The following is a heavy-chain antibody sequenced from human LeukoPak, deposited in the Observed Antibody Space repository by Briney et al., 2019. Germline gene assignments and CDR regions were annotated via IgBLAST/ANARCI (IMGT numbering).Heavy chain of an antibody. D-gene: IGHD3-10*01. V-gene: IGHV3-23*01. CDR3: GGGHQNSLEGY. CDR1: GFSITDWP. CDR2: IGVRT. J-gene: IGHJ4*02. Sequence: GSLRLSCAASGFSITDWPLSWVRQAPGEGLEWVSAIGVRTHYADSAKGRFTISRDGSKNTLYLQMNSLTVEDTAIYFCGGGHQNSLEGYWGEGTLVSVAS.